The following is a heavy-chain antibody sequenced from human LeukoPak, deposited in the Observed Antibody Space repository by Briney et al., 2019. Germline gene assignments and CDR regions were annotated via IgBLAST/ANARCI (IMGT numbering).Heavy chain of an antibody. CDR2: IIPIFGTA. D-gene: IGHD6-13*01. CDR3: ARDVGIAAAGTRGYFDY. Sequence: GASVKVSCKASGYTFTSYGISWVRQAPGQGLEWMGGIIPIFGTANYAQKFQGRVTITADESTSTAYMELSSLRSEDTAVYYCARDVGIAAAGTRGYFDYWGQGTLVTVSS. V-gene: IGHV1-69*13. CDR1: GYTFTSYG. J-gene: IGHJ4*02.